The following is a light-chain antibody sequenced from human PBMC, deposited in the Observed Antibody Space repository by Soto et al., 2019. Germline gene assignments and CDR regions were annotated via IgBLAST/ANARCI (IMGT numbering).Light chain of an antibody. CDR1: QSVSSNY. J-gene: IGKJ1*01. CDR3: QQYGSSYPWT. Sequence: EIVSTQSPGTLSLSPGERATLSCRDSQSVSSNYLAWYQQKPGQAPRLLSYCASSRGPGIRGRFSGSGSGTDFTLTIRRLEPEDFAVYYCQQYGSSYPWTFGQGTKGDIK. CDR2: CAS. V-gene: IGKV3-20*01.